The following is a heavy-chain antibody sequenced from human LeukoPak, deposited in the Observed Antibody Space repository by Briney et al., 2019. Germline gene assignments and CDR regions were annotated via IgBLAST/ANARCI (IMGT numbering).Heavy chain of an antibody. CDR1: GFTFSSYS. CDR2: ISSSSSYI. D-gene: IGHD6-19*01. CDR3: ARGANIKQWLVLYFDY. J-gene: IGHJ4*02. Sequence: GGSLRLSCAASGFTFSSYSMNWVRQAPGKELEWVSSISSSSSYIYYADSVKGRFTISRDNAKNSLYLQMNSLRAEDTAVYYCARGANIKQWLVLYFDYWGQGTLVTVSS. V-gene: IGHV3-21*01.